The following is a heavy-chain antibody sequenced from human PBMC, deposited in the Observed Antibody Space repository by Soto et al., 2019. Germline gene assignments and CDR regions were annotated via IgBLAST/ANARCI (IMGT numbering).Heavy chain of an antibody. V-gene: IGHV1-24*01. Sequence: GASVKVSCKVSGYTLTELSMHWVRQAPGKGLEWMGGFDPEDGETIYAQKFQGRVTMTEDTSTDTAYMELSSLRSEDTAVYYCATLNDDSSSSGWFDPWGQGTLVTVSS. D-gene: IGHD6-6*01. J-gene: IGHJ5*02. CDR1: GYTLTELS. CDR2: FDPEDGET. CDR3: ATLNDDSSSSGWFDP.